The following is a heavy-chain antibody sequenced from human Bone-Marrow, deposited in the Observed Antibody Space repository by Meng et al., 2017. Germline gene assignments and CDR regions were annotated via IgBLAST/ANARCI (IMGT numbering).Heavy chain of an antibody. CDR3: ARRRWELLLRGWDI. Sequence: QLQLQQSGAGLGKPSETLSRTCTVSGGSISSSSYYWGWIRQPPGKGLEWIGSIYYSGSTYYNPSLKSRVTISVDTSKNQFSLKLSSVTAADTAVYYCARRRWELLLRGWDIWGQGTMVTVSS. D-gene: IGHD1-26*01. J-gene: IGHJ3*02. CDR1: GGSISSSSYY. CDR2: IYYSGST. V-gene: IGHV4-39*07.